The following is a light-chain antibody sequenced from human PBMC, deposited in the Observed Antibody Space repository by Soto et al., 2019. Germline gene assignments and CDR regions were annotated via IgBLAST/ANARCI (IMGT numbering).Light chain of an antibody. J-gene: IGLJ2*01. CDR3: SSYTSSSTLV. CDR1: SSDVGGYHY. V-gene: IGLV2-14*03. CDR2: DVT. Sequence: QSVLTQPASVSGSPGQSITISCTGSSSDVGGYHYVSWYQQHPGKAPKVIIYDVTDRPSGVSNRFSGSKSGDTASLTISGLQAEDEADYYCSSYTSSSTLVFGGGTQVTVL.